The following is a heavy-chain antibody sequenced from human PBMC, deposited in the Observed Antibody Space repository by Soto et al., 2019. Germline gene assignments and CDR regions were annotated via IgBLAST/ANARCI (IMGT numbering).Heavy chain of an antibody. CDR3: VKDGGYCSGSNCYPPRHHYFDS. CDR2: IKFDGSAK. D-gene: IGHD2-2*01. CDR1: GFIFSSYC. Sequence: GGSLRLSCAASGFIFSSYCMSWVRQAPGKGPEWVANIKFDGSAKQYVDSVRGRFTISRDNSRNSLFLQMNSLRAGDTAVYYCVKDGGYCSGSNCYPPRHHYFDSWGQGPLVPVS. J-gene: IGHJ4*02. V-gene: IGHV3-7*04.